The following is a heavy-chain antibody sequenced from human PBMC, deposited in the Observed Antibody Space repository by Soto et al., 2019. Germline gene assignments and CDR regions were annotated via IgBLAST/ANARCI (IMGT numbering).Heavy chain of an antibody. Sequence: QVQLVQSGAEVKKPGSSVKVSCKAPGGTFSSYAISWVRQAPGQGLEWKGGIIPIFGTANYAQKFQGRVTITADESTSTGYMELSGLRSEDTAVYYCAGVRYYGSGGYTCGMDVWGQGTTVTVSS. V-gene: IGHV1-69*01. CDR1: GGTFSSYA. CDR2: IIPIFGTA. J-gene: IGHJ6*02. CDR3: AGVRYYGSGGYTCGMDV. D-gene: IGHD3-10*01.